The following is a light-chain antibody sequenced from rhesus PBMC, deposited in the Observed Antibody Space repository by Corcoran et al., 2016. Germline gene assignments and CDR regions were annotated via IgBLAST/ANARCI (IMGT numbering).Light chain of an antibody. CDR3: MQALDFPPT. CDR2: ELS. V-gene: IGKV2-104*02. J-gene: IGKJ1*01. CDR1: QSLLDSEDGNTY. Sequence: DIVMTQTPLSLPVTPGEPASISCRSSQSLLDSEDGNTYLDWYLQKPGQSPQLLIYELSNRASGGPDRFSGSGSDTDFTLKISRVEAEDVGVYYCMQALDFPPTFGQGTKVEIK.